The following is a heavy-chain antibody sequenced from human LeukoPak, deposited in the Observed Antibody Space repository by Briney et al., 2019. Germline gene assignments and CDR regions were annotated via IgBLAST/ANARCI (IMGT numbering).Heavy chain of an antibody. CDR2: ISYDGSKK. CDR1: GLTFNTYA. Sequence: GVSLRLSCAASGLTFNTYAMHWVRQAPGKGLEWVAVISYDGSKKLYADSVKGRFTISRDKLNDMLYLQMSSLRDDDTGVYYCTRSGRGAFFKAYFDYWGQGTLVTVSS. CDR3: TRSGRGAFFKAYFDY. V-gene: IGHV3-30*07. J-gene: IGHJ4*02. D-gene: IGHD2/OR15-2a*01.